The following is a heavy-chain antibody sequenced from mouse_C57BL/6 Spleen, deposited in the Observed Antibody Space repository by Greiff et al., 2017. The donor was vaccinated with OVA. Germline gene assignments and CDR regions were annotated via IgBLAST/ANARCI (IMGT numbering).Heavy chain of an antibody. CDR2: INPYNGGT. Sequence: VQLQQSGPVLVKPGASVKMSCKASGYTFTDYYMNWVKQSHGKSLEWIGVINPYNGGTSYNQKFKGKATLTVDKSSSTAYMELNSLTSEDSAVYYCARPFITTVLFDYWGQGTTLTVSS. J-gene: IGHJ2*01. CDR1: GYTFTDYY. D-gene: IGHD1-1*01. CDR3: ARPFITTVLFDY. V-gene: IGHV1-19*01.